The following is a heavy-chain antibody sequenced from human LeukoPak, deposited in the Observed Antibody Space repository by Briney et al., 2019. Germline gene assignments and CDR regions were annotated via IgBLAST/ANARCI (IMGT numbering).Heavy chain of an antibody. CDR1: GFTFSSYG. CDR3: ARGWYYFDY. CDR2: IHHDGSNK. Sequence: GGSLRLSCAASGFTFSSYGMHWVRQAPGKGLDWVAFIHHDGSNKYYADSVRGRFTISRDNSKNTLYLQMNSLRAEDTAVYYCARGWYYFDYWGQGTLVTVSS. J-gene: IGHJ4*02. V-gene: IGHV3-30*02.